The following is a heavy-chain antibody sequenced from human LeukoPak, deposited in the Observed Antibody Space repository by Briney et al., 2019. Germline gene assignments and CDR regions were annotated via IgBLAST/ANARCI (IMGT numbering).Heavy chain of an antibody. CDR1: GGSISSGSYY. D-gene: IGHD3-10*01. Sequence: PSQTLSLTCTVSGGSISSGSYYWSWIRQPAGKGLEWIGRIYTSGSTNYNPSLKSRVTMSVDTSKNQFSLKLSSVTAADTAVYYCARDPTRGSEPWGQGTLVTVSS. J-gene: IGHJ5*02. V-gene: IGHV4-61*02. CDR2: IYTSGST. CDR3: ARDPTRGSEP.